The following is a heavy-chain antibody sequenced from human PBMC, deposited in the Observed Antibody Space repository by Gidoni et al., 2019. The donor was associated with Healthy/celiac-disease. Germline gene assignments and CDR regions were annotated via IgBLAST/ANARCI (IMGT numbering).Heavy chain of an antibody. J-gene: IGHJ4*02. V-gene: IGHV4-39*07. CDR1: GGSISSSSYC. CDR2: IYYSGST. CDR3: AREYIYYYDSSGYFDY. D-gene: IGHD3-22*01. Sequence: QLQLQESGPGLVKPSETLSLTCTVSGGSISSSSYCWGWIRQPPGKGLEWIGSIYYSGSTYYNPSLKSRVTISVDTSKNQFSLKLSSVTAADTAVYYCAREYIYYYDSSGYFDYWGQGTLVTVSS.